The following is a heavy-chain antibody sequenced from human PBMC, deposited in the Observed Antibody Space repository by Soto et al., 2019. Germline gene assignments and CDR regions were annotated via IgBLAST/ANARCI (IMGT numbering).Heavy chain of an antibody. V-gene: IGHV3-74*01. J-gene: IGHJ4*02. CDR3: ARGGVEHFDY. CDR1: GFTFRNYW. D-gene: IGHD3-10*01. CDR2: ISDYGRI. Sequence: EVQLVESGGGLVQQGVSLTLSCAASGFTFRNYWMHWVRQAPGKGLVWVSRISDYGRINYADSVKGRFTISRDDAKSELDIQLNNFRAEDKAVYYCARGGVEHFDYWGQGAVVTVSS.